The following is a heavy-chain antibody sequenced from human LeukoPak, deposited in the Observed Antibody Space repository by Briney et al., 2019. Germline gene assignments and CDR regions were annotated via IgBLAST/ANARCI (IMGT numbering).Heavy chain of an antibody. CDR2: IKEDGSEK. CDR1: GFTFSDYR. D-gene: IGHD6-13*01. Sequence: GGSLRLSCAVSGFTFSDYRMRWVRQAPGKGLEWVANIKEDGSEKYYVDSVKGRFAISRDNAKSSLYLQMNSLRVEDTAVYYCARDTIAAGDWGQGTLVTVSS. CDR3: ARDTIAAGD. J-gene: IGHJ4*02. V-gene: IGHV3-7*01.